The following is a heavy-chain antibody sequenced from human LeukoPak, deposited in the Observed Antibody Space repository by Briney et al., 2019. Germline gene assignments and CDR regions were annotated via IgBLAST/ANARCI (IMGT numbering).Heavy chain of an antibody. CDR3: AKDLGVVVAATSYFDY. Sequence: GGSLRLSCAASGFTFSSYSMNWVRQAPGKGLEWVSSISSSSSYIYYADSVKGRFTISRDNSKNTLYLQMNSLRAEDTAVYYCAKDLGVVVAATSYFDYWGQGTLVTVSS. CDR1: GFTFSSYS. D-gene: IGHD2-15*01. CDR2: ISSSSSYI. J-gene: IGHJ4*02. V-gene: IGHV3-21*01.